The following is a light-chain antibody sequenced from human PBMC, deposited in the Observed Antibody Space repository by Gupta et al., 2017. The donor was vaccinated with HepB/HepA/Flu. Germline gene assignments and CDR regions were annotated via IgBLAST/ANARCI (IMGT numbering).Light chain of an antibody. CDR3: QQDYNVPPT. CDR2: GAS. J-gene: IGKJ5*01. CDR1: QSVSSSY. V-gene: IGKV3-7*04. Sequence: PGERVTLSCRASQSVSSSYLTWYQQKPGQAPRLLIYGASTRATSIPARFSGSGSGTDFTLTISSLQPEDFAVYYCQQDYNVPPTFGQGTRLEMK.